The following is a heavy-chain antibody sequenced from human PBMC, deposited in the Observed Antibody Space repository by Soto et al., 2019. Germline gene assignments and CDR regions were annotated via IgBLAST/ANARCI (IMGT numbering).Heavy chain of an antibody. CDR1: GDSISTVDYF. CDR2: IYKSATT. D-gene: IGHD2-15*01. Sequence: SETLSLTCSVSGDSISTVDYFWAWIRQPPGQALEYIGYIYKSATTYYNPSFESRVAISLDTSKSQLSLNVTSVTAADTAVYFCAXGRYCLTGRCFPNWFDSWGQGTLVTVSS. V-gene: IGHV4-30-4*01. CDR3: AXGRYCLTGRCFPNWFDS. J-gene: IGHJ5*01.